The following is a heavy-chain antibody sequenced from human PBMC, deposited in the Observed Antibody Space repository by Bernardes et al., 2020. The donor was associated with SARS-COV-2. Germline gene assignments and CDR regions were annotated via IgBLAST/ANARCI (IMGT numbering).Heavy chain of an antibody. D-gene: IGHD3-22*01. Sequence: GGSLRLSCAASGFTFSSYSMSWVRQPPGKGLEWVSYISSSGSNIYHADSVKGRFTISRDNAKKSLFLQMNSLRAEDTAVYYCARDGYDSSGYYYFDYWGQGTLVTVSS. CDR2: ISSSGSNI. V-gene: IGHV3-48*04. J-gene: IGHJ4*02. CDR3: ARDGYDSSGYYYFDY. CDR1: GFTFSSYS.